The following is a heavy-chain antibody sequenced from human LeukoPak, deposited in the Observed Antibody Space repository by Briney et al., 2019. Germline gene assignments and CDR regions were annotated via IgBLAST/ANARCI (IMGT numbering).Heavy chain of an antibody. J-gene: IGHJ3*02. V-gene: IGHV4-59*01. CDR1: GGSFSGYY. CDR3: ARDAPYSSSWPDAFDI. CDR2: ISFTGST. Sequence: SETLSLTCAVYGGSFSGYYWSWIRQPAGKGLEWIGYISFTGSTNYNPSLKSRVTLSVDTSKTQFSLKLNSVTAADTAIYYCARDAPYSSSWPDAFDIWGQGTMVTVSS. D-gene: IGHD6-13*01.